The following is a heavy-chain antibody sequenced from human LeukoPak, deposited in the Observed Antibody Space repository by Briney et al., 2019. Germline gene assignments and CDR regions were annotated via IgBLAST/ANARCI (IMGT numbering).Heavy chain of an antibody. Sequence: GGSLSLSCAASTFTSSSYAMGWDGPGPGKGLEWVSATSVGGTTYPADSVRGRFTTSRASSKKALYLQMNGRTAGDAADYYWRKEPVTSCRGAYCYPFDYWSQGTLVTVSS. CDR3: RKEPVTSCRGAYCYPFDY. D-gene: IGHD2-21*01. J-gene: IGHJ4*01. CDR2: TSVGGTT. V-gene: IGHV3-23*01. CDR1: TFTSSSYA.